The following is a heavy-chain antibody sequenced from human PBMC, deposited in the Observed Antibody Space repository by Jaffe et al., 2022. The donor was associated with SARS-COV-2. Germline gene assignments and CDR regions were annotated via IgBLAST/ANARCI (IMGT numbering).Heavy chain of an antibody. J-gene: IGHJ4*02. D-gene: IGHD3-10*01. Sequence: QVHLVQSGAEVKMPGASVKVSCKASGYTFTSFAIHWVRQAPGQRLEWMAWINADTGHTIYSQKFQGRVTFTRDTSASTAYMELSSLRFEDTAVYYCAREGLYGSGSFYTYWGQGTLVTVSS. CDR2: INADTGHT. V-gene: IGHV1-3*01. CDR3: AREGLYGSGSFYTY. CDR1: GYTFTSFA.